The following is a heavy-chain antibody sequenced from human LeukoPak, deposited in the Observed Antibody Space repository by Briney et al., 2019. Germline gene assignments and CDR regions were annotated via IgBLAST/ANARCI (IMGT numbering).Heavy chain of an antibody. CDR2: IYHSGST. CDR1: GYSISSGYY. Sequence: SETLSLTCTVSGYSISSGYYWGWIRQPPGKGLEWIGSIYHSGSTYYNPSLKSRVTISVDTSKNQFSLKLRFVTAADTAVYYCAGRKGYYFDYWGRGTLVTVSS. V-gene: IGHV4-38-2*02. J-gene: IGHJ4*02. CDR3: AGRKGYYFDY.